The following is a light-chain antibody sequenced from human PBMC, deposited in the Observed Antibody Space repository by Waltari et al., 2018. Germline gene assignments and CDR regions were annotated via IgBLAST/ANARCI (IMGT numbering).Light chain of an antibody. CDR2: GAA. V-gene: IGKV3-20*01. Sequence: ELVLTQSPGTLSLSPEERATLSCRASQTFSSSYLAWYQQNPSQAPSLLIYGAATRAAGGPVRCSGSGSGTDFTLTISRLEPEDYAVYYCQHYGTSPPLTFGGGTKVEIK. CDR3: QHYGTSPPLT. J-gene: IGKJ4*01. CDR1: QTFSSSY.